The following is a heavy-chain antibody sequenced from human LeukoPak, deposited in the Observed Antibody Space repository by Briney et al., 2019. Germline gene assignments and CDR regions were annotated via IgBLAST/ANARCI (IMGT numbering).Heavy chain of an antibody. CDR1: GGSFSGYY. D-gene: IGHD5-18*01. V-gene: IGHV4-34*01. CDR2: INHSGST. CDR3: ARTTEWGYTYGYFYYYYMDV. Sequence: PSETLSLTCAVYGGSFSGYYWSWIRQPPGKGLEWIGEINHSGSTNYNPSLKSRVTISVDTSKNQFSLKLTSVTAADTAVYYCARTTEWGYTYGYFYYYYMDVWGKGTTVTISS. J-gene: IGHJ6*03.